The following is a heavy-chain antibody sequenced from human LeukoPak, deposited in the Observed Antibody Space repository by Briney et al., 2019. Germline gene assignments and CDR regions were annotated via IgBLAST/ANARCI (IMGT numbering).Heavy chain of an antibody. CDR1: GFTFSSYW. Sequence: GGSLRLSCAASGFTFSSYWMYWVRQGPGKGLVWVSRINSEGKTTHYADSVKGRFVISRDNAKNTLYLQMNSLRAEDTAVYYCARDPGSNSHDLYFDLWGRGTLVTVSS. CDR2: INSEGKTT. V-gene: IGHV3-74*01. J-gene: IGHJ2*01. D-gene: IGHD1-26*01. CDR3: ARDPGSNSHDLYFDL.